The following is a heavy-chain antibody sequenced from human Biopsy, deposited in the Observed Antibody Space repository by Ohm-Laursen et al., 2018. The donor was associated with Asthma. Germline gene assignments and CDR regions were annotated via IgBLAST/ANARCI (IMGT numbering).Heavy chain of an antibody. CDR2: INAGNGNT. V-gene: IGHV1-3*01. D-gene: IGHD3-9*01. CDR1: GYTSINYA. CDR3: ARTYYDFLTGQVNDAFAM. J-gene: IGHJ3*02. Sequence: SVKVSCKTSGYTSINYAIHWVRQAPGQRLEWMGWINAGNGNTKYSQKFQGRVTISRDTSASTAYMDLSSLRSEDTAVYYCARTYYDFLTGQVNDAFAMCGQGTMVTVSS.